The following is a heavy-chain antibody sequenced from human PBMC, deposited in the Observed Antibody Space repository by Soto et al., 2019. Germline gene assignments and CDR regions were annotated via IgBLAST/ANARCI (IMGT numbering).Heavy chain of an antibody. Sequence: QVQLVQSGAEVKKPGASVKVSCKASGYTFTGYAILWVRQAPGQRLEWMGWINAGNDNTKYSQKFQGRVTITRDTSASTAYMELSSLRSEDTAVYYCARAQNLEMATPWGQGTLVTVSS. V-gene: IGHV1-3*01. D-gene: IGHD5-12*01. J-gene: IGHJ4*02. CDR2: INAGNDNT. CDR1: GYTFTGYA. CDR3: ARAQNLEMATP.